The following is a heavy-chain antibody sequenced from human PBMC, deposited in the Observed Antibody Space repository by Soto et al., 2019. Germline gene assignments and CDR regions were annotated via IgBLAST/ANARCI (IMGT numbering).Heavy chain of an antibody. CDR1: GYTITSYG. Sequence: VPGKVSCKAYGYTITSYGISSLRQAPAQGLEWMGWISAYNGNTNYAQKLQGRVTMTTDTSTSTAYMELRSLRSDDTAVYYCARDQLWFGELRPMDVWGQGSTVAVSS. J-gene: IGHJ6*02. CDR2: ISAYNGNT. V-gene: IGHV1-18*01. D-gene: IGHD3-10*01. CDR3: ARDQLWFGELRPMDV.